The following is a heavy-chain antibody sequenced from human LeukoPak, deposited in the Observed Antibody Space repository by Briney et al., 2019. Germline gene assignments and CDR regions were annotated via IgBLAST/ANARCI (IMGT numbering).Heavy chain of an antibody. J-gene: IGHJ3*02. CDR3: AREARYCSSTSCYLLGAFDI. CDR1: GGTFSSYA. CDR2: IIPIFGTA. D-gene: IGHD2-2*01. Sequence: SVKVSCKASGGTFSSYAISWVRQAPGQGLEWMGGIIPIFGTANYAQKFQGRVTITADESTSTAYMELSSLRSEDTAVYYCAREARYCSSTSCYLLGAFDIWGQGTMVTVSS. V-gene: IGHV1-69*13.